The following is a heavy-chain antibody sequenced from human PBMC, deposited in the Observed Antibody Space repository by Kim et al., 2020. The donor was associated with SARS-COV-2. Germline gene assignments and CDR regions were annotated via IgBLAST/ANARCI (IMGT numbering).Heavy chain of an antibody. CDR2: IYHSGST. D-gene: IGHD4-17*01. J-gene: IGHJ3*02. CDR1: GYSISSGYY. CDR3: AMTRNYGDSRAFDI. Sequence: SETLSLTCTVSGYSISSGYYWGWIRQPPGKGLEWIGSIYHSGSTYYNPSLKSRVTISVDTSKNQFSLKLSSVTAADTAVYYCAMTRNYGDSRAFDIWGQGTMVTVSS. V-gene: IGHV4-38-2*02.